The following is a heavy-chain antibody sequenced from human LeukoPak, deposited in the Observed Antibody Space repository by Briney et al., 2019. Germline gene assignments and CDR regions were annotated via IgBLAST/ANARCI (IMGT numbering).Heavy chain of an antibody. Sequence: ASVKVSCKASGYTFPGYYMHWVRQAPGQGLEWMGWINPNSGGTNYAQKFQGRVTMTRDTSISTAYMELSRLRSDDTAVYYCARDLLSELDLPDWFDPWVQGTLVTVSS. V-gene: IGHV1-2*02. D-gene: IGHD1-7*01. CDR1: GYTFPGYY. J-gene: IGHJ5*02. CDR2: INPNSGGT. CDR3: ARDLLSELDLPDWFDP.